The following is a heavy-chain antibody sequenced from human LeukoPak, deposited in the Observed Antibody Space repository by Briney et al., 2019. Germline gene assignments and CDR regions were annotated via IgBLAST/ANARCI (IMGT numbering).Heavy chain of an antibody. CDR1: GGSFSGYY. V-gene: IGHV4-34*01. Sequence: SETLSLTCAVYGGSFSGYYWSWIRQPPGKGLEWIGEINHSGSTNYNPSLKSRVTMSIDTSKKQFSLKLSSVTAADTAVYYCARTPIYYFDNSGYYNWGQGTLVTVSS. CDR3: ARTPIYYFDNSGYYN. CDR2: INHSGST. J-gene: IGHJ4*02. D-gene: IGHD3-22*01.